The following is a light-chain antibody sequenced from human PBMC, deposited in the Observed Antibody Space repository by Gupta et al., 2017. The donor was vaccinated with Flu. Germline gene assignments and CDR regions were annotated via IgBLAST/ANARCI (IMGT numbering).Light chain of an antibody. CDR1: QGIRND. J-gene: IGKJ4*01. CDR2: AAS. CDR3: LQDYNYPRT. V-gene: IGKV1-6*01. Sequence: IQITQSPSSLSASLGDSVTITCRASQGIRNDLGWYQQKPGKAPKLLIYAASSLQSGVPSRFSGSGSGTDFTLTISSLQPEDFATYYCLQDYNYPRTFGGGTKVEIK.